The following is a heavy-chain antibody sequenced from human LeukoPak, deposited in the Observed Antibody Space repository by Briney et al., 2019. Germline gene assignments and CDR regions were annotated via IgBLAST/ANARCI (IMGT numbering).Heavy chain of an antibody. V-gene: IGHV3-64*01. CDR2: ISSNGGST. Sequence: GGSLRLSCAASGFTFSSYAMHWVRPAPGKGLEYVSAISSNGGSTYYANSVKGRFTISRDNSKNTLYLQMGSLRAEDMAVYYCARVSEDSSGWFGYWGQGTLVTVSS. D-gene: IGHD6-19*01. CDR1: GFTFSSYA. J-gene: IGHJ5*01. CDR3: ARVSEDSSGWFGY.